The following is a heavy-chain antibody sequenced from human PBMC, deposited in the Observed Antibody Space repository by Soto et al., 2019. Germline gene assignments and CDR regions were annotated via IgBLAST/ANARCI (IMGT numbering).Heavy chain of an antibody. CDR2: ISGSGGST. J-gene: IGHJ4*02. CDR1: GFTFSSYA. V-gene: IGHV3-23*01. CDR3: AKGSTVTPSLTCFDY. D-gene: IGHD4-17*01. Sequence: PGGSLRLSCAASGFTFSSYAMNWVRQAPGKGLEWVSAISGSGGSTYYADSVKGRFTISRDNSKNTLYLQMNSLRAEDTAVYYCAKGSTVTPSLTCFDYWGQGPLVTVSS.